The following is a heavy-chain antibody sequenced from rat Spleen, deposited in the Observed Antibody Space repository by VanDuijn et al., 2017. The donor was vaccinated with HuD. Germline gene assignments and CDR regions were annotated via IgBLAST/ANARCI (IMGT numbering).Heavy chain of an antibody. D-gene: IGHD3-7*01. CDR1: GFTFSNYD. J-gene: IGHJ2*01. CDR2: ISPIGGRT. V-gene: IGHV5-25*01. CDR3: ARRSPPYYTFFDY. Sequence: EVQLVESGGGLVQPGRSLKLSCAASGFTFSNYDMAWVRQAPTKVLEWVASISPIGGRTYYRDSVKGRFTVSINNAKTTLYLQMDSLRSEDTATYYCARRSPPYYTFFDYWGQGVMVTVSS.